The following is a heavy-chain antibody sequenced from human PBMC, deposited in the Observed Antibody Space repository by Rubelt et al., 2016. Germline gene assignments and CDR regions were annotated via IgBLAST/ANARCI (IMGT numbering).Heavy chain of an antibody. CDR2: INPNSGGT. CDR1: GYTFTGYY. CDR3: ARDLYKGPRWLVAY. Sequence: QVQLVQSGAEVKKPGASVKVSCKASGYTFTGYYMHWVRQAPGQGLEWMGWINPNSGGTNYAQELKGRVTMTRETSISTAYMELRGLRADDTAVYYCARDLYKGPRWLVAYWGQGTLVTVSS. V-gene: IGHV1-2*02. D-gene: IGHD6-19*01. J-gene: IGHJ4*02.